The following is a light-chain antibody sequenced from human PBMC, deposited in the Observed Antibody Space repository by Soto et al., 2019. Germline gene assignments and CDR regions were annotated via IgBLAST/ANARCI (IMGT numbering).Light chain of an antibody. Sequence: EIVLTQSPGTLSLSPGERATLSCRASQSVSSRYLAWYQQKPGQAPRLLIYAASSLQSGVPSRFSGSGSGTDFTLTISSLQHEDFATYYCQQSYSTTRTFGQGTKVDIK. CDR3: QQSYSTTRT. J-gene: IGKJ1*01. V-gene: IGKV3-20*01. CDR1: QSVSSRY. CDR2: AAS.